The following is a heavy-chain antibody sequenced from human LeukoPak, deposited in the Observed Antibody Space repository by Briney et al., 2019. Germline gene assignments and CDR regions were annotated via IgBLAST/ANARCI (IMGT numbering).Heavy chain of an antibody. Sequence: GASVKVSCKASGGTFSSYAISWVRQAPGQGLEWMGGIIPIFGTANYAQKFQGRVTITTDESTSTAYMELSSLRSEDTAVYYCARMTQVGATELDAFDIWGQGTMVTVSS. V-gene: IGHV1-69*05. CDR3: ARMTQVGATELDAFDI. CDR1: GGTFSSYA. J-gene: IGHJ3*02. CDR2: IIPIFGTA. D-gene: IGHD1-26*01.